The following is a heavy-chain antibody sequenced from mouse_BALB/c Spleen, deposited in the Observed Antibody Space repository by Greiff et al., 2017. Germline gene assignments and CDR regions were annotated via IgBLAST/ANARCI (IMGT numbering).Heavy chain of an antibody. CDR3: TRVRDGYDEGFAY. CDR1: GYTFTSYW. V-gene: IGHV1S22*01. CDR2: IYPGSGST. D-gene: IGHD2-2*01. J-gene: IGHJ3*01. Sequence: LQQPGSELVRPGASVKLSCKASGYTFTSYWMHWVKQRPGQGLEWIGNIYPGSGSTNYDEKFKSKATLTVDTSSSTAYMQLSSLTSEDSAVYYCTRVRDGYDEGFAYWGQGTLVTVSA.